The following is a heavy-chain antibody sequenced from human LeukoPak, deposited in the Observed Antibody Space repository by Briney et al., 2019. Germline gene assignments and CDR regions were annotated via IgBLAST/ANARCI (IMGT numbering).Heavy chain of an antibody. D-gene: IGHD1-1*01. V-gene: IGHV3-30*02. CDR3: AKERTRVNGGWI. CDR2: IRYDGNNK. Sequence: GGSLRLSCAASGFTFNSYGFHWVRQAPGKGLEWVTFIRYDGNNKYHADSVKGRFTISRDNSKNTVYLQMNSLTTEDTAVYYCAKERTRVNGGWIWGQGTLVTVSS. CDR1: GFTFNSYG. J-gene: IGHJ4*02.